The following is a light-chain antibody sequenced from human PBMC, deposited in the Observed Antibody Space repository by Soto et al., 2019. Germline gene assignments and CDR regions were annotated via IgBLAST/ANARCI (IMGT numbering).Light chain of an antibody. Sequence: QSVLTQPPSVSGTPGQRVTISCSGSFSNIGSSSVNWYQQFPGTAPKLLMYNDNQWPSGVPDRFSGSRSGTSASLVISGLQSEDEADYFCAAWDVSLNGHYAFGTGTKVTVL. CDR3: AAWDVSLNGHYA. J-gene: IGLJ1*01. CDR2: NDN. CDR1: FSNIGSSS. V-gene: IGLV1-44*01.